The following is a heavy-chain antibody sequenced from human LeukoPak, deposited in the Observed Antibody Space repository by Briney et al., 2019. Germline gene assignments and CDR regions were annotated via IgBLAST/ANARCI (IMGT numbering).Heavy chain of an antibody. CDR1: GFSFSNYA. Sequence: GGSLRLSCAVSGFSFSNYAMYWVRLTPGKGLGYVSVISVNGVDTHSATSVKDRLTLSRDNSQNTLYLQMGRLRAGDIPVYDSARDSSYMVVLPAAVGPFELWGQGTLVTVSS. CDR2: ISVNGVDT. V-gene: IGHV3-64*01. CDR3: ARDSSYMVVLPAAVGPFEL. J-gene: IGHJ4*02. D-gene: IGHD2-2*01.